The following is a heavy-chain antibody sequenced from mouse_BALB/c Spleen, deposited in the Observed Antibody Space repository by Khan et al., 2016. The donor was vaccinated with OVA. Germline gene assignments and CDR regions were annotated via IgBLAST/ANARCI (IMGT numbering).Heavy chain of an antibody. CDR1: GFSLTNYG. CDR2: IWSDGTI. D-gene: IGHD2-10*01. CDR3: ARQPYYHYYIMDY. V-gene: IGHV2-6-1*01. J-gene: IGHJ4*01. Sequence: VQLQESGPGLVAPSQSLSITCTTSGFSLTNYGVHWVRQPPGKGLEWLVVIWSDGTITYSSVLKSRLSISKDNAKSQVLLKMNSLLANETAMYYCARQPYYHYYIMDYWGQGTSVTVSS.